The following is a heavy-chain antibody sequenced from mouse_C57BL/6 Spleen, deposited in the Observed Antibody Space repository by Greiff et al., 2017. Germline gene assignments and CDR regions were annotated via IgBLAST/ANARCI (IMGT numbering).Heavy chain of an antibody. D-gene: IGHD2-12*01. CDR2: IYPGSGNT. J-gene: IGHJ4*01. Sequence: VQLQQSGAELVRPGASVKLSCKASGYTFTDYYINWVKQRPGQGLEWIARIYPGSGNTYYNEKFKGKATLTAEKSSSTAYMQLSSLTSEDSAVYFCARIAGYSYYYAMDYWGQGTSVTVSS. CDR3: ARIAGYSYYYAMDY. V-gene: IGHV1-76*01. CDR1: GYTFTDYY.